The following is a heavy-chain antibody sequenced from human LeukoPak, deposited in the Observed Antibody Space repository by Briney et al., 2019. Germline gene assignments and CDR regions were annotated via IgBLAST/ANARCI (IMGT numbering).Heavy chain of an antibody. CDR1: GYTFTTYG. Sequence: APVKVSCKASGYTFTTYGISWVRQAPGQGLEWMGWISVYNGNTNYAQKFQGRVTMTTDTSTNTTYMELRSLISDDTAVYYCARGPHYYGSGSYYPFDYWGQGTLVTVSS. V-gene: IGHV1-18*01. CDR3: ARGPHYYGSGSYYPFDY. J-gene: IGHJ4*02. D-gene: IGHD3-10*01. CDR2: ISVYNGNT.